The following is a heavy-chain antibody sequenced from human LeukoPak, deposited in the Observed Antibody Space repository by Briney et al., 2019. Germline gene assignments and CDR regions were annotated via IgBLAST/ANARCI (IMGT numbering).Heavy chain of an antibody. CDR1: GFTFSSYA. J-gene: IGHJ4*02. V-gene: IGHV3-30-3*01. CDR2: ISYDGSNK. CDR3: ARGPSRRAYFDY. Sequence: PGGSLGLSCAASGFTFSSYAMHWVRQAPGKGLEWVAVISYDGSNKYYADSVKGRFTISRDNSKNTLYLQMNSLRAEDTAVYYCARGPSRRAYFDYWGQGTLVTVSS.